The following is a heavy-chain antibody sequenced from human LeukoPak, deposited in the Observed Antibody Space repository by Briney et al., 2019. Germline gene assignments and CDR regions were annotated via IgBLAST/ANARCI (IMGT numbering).Heavy chain of an antibody. CDR2: MNPNSGNT. D-gene: IGHD6-13*01. CDR3: ARGGRVSSSWYRNWFDP. V-gene: IGHV1-8*01. CDR1: GYTFTSYD. J-gene: IGHJ5*02. Sequence: ASVKVSFKASGYTFTSYDINWVRQATGQGLEWMGWMNPNSGNTRYPQKFQGRVTMTRNTSISTAYMELSSLRSDDTAVYYCARGGRVSSSWYRNWFDPWGKGNLVTVSS.